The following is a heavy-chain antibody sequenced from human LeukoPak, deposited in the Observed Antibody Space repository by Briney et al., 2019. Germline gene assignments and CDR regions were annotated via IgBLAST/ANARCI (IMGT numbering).Heavy chain of an antibody. CDR2: VYYSGTT. D-gene: IGHD3-16*01. Sequence: SEALSLTCAVSGDSRNIYSWNWIRQSPGKGLEWIAYVYYSGTTNYNPFLENRVAVLLDLSRHRFSLRLSSVTAADTAVYYCARMGMRPVPLGEDFDYWGQGTLVTVSS. V-gene: IGHV4-59*01. J-gene: IGHJ4*02. CDR1: GDSRNIYS. CDR3: ARMGMRPVPLGEDFDY.